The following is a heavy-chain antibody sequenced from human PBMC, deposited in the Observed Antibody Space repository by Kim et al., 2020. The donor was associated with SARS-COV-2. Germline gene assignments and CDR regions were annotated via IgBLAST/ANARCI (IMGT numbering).Heavy chain of an antibody. D-gene: IGHD3-22*01. J-gene: IGHJ4*02. CDR1: GFTFSSYD. CDR3: ARGNFDSSGYYSHFDY. CDR2: IGTPGDT. V-gene: IGHV3-13*01. Sequence: GGSLRLSCAASGFTFSSYDMHWVRQVTGKGLEWVSVIGTPGDTYYPGSVKGRFTISRENAKNSLYLQMNSLRAGDTAVYYCARGNFDSSGYYSHFDYWGQGTLVTVSS.